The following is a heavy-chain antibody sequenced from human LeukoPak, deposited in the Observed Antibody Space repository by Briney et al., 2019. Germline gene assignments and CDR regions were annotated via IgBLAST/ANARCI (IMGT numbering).Heavy chain of an antibody. J-gene: IGHJ4*02. CDR3: ARQPYDFWSAHGGYFDY. V-gene: IGHV4-39*01. CDR1: GGSISSSSYY. Sequence: PSETLSLTCTVSGGSISSSSYYWGWIRQPPGKGLEWIGSIYYSGSTYYNPSLKSRVTMSVDTSKNQFSLRLSSVTAADTAVYYCARQPYDFWSAHGGYFDYWGQGTLVTVSS. D-gene: IGHD3-3*01. CDR2: IYYSGST.